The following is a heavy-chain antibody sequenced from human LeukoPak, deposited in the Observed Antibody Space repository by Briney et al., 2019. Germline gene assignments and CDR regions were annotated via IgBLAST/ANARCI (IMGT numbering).Heavy chain of an antibody. CDR2: ISRNGGDT. Sequence: PGGSLRLSCTSSGFTFSSYSMHWVRQAPGKGLEYVSAISRNGGDTYYANSVEGRFTISRDNSKNTLYLQMGSLREEDMAVYYCARVGGNDAFDIWGQGTVVTVSS. CDR1: GFTFSSYS. CDR3: ARVGGNDAFDI. V-gene: IGHV3-64*01. J-gene: IGHJ3*02.